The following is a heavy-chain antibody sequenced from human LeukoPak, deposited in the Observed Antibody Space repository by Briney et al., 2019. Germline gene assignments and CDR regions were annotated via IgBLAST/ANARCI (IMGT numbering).Heavy chain of an antibody. D-gene: IGHD3-22*01. CDR3: ARADSSGYYVGY. CDR1: GGSISSYY. V-gene: IGHV4-59*01. Sequence: PSETLSLTCTVSGGSISSYYWSWIRQPPGKGLEWIGHIDYSGSTNYNPSLKSRVTISVDTSKNQFSLKLSSVTAADTAVYYCARADSSGYYVGYWGQGTLVTVSS. CDR2: IDYSGST. J-gene: IGHJ4*02.